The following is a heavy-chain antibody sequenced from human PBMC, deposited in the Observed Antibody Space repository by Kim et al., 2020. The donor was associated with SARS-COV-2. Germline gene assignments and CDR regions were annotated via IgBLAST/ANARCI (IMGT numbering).Heavy chain of an antibody. Sequence: GGSLRLSCAASGFTFSSHDMHWVRQATGKGLERVSGIGADGDTYYLGSVRGRFTISRENAKNSLYLQMNSLTVGDTAVYYCVRDLSGSNYYYGMDVWGQG. CDR2: IGADGDT. V-gene: IGHV3-13*01. CDR1: GFTFSSHD. J-gene: IGHJ6*02. D-gene: IGHD1-26*01. CDR3: VRDLSGSNYYYGMDV.